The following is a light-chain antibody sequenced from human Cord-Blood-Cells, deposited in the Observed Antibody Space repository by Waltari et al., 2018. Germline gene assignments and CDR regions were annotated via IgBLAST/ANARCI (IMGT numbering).Light chain of an antibody. CDR2: DAS. V-gene: IGKV3-11*01. CDR1: QSVSSY. Sequence: EIVLTQSPATLSLSLGERATLSCRPSQSVSSYLAWYQQKPGQAPRLLIYDASNRATGIPARFSGSGSGTDFTLTISSLAPEDFAVYYCQQRSNWPPITFGGGTKVEIK. CDR3: QQRSNWPPIT. J-gene: IGKJ4*01.